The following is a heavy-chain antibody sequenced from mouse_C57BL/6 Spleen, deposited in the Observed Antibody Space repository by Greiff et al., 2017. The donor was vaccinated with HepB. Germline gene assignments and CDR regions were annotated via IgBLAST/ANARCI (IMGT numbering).Heavy chain of an antibody. V-gene: IGHV1-26*01. Sequence: EVQLQQSGPELVKPGASVKISCKASGYTFTDYYMNWVKQSHGKSLEWIGDINPNNGGTSYNQKFKGKATLTVDKSSSTAYMQLRSLTSEDSAVYYCARYDYDGGMDYWGQGTSVTVSS. CDR3: ARYDYDGGMDY. J-gene: IGHJ4*01. CDR1: GYTFTDYY. CDR2: INPNNGGT. D-gene: IGHD2-4*01.